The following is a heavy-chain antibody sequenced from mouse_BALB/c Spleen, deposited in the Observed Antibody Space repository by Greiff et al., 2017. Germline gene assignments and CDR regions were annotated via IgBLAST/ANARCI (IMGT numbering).Heavy chain of an antibody. CDR3: ARVFLLYYAMDY. CDR1: GFSLTSYG. Sequence: QVQLQQSGPGLVQPSQSLSITCTVSGFSLTSYGVHWVRQPPGKGLEWLGVIWAGGSTNYNSALMSRLSISKDNSKSQVFLKMNSLQTDDTAMYYCARVFLLYYAMDYWGQGTSVTVSS. CDR2: IWAGGST. V-gene: IGHV2-9*02. J-gene: IGHJ4*01.